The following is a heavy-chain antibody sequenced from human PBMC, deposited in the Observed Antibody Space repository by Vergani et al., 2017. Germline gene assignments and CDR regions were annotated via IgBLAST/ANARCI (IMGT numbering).Heavy chain of an antibody. J-gene: IGHJ4*02. CDR1: GGSFSGYY. CDR3: ASSFPTQYYFDY. V-gene: IGHV4-59*10. Sequence: QVQLQQWGAGLLKPSETLSLTCAVYGGSFSGYYWSWIRQPAGKGLEWIGRIYTSGSTNYNPSLKSRVTISVDTSKNQFSLKLSSVTAADTAVYYCASSFPTQYYFDYWGQGTLVTVSS. D-gene: IGHD2/OR15-2a*01. CDR2: IYTSGST.